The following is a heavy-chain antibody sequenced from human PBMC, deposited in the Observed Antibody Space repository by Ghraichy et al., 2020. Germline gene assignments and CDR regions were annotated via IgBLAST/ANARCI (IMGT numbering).Heavy chain of an antibody. CDR2: IYYRGNT. V-gene: IGHV4-59*01. CDR1: NGSLTNYY. J-gene: IGHJ4*02. CDR3: ARVHFYNSSWYTSS. Sequence: SETLSLTCSLSNGSLTNYYWTWIRQAPGKGLEWIGNIYYRGNTNYNPSLKSRVSIAVDASKNQFSLNVRSVTVADTAVSYCARVHFYNSSWYTSSWGQGAPVTVYS. D-gene: IGHD6-13*01.